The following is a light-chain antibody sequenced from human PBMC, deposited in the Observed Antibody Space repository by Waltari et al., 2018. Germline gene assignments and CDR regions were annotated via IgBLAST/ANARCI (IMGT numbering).Light chain of an antibody. CDR3: QQGVILPLT. V-gene: IGKV3-11*01. Sequence: DIVLTSSPVTLSFAAGASATLSCRARESVSNYLAWYQQKPGQSPRLLIYDTSKRATGIPGRFSGSGYGTDFTLTINNLEAEDFALYYCQQGVILPLTFGGGTKVEIK. CDR2: DTS. J-gene: IGKJ4*01. CDR1: ESVSNY.